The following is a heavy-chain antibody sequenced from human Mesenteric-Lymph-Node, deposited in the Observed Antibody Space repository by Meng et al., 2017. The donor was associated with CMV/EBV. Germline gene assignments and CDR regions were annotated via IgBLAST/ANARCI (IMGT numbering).Heavy chain of an antibody. D-gene: IGHD2-2*01. J-gene: IGHJ4*02. CDR2: IPYDGGDK. CDR3: AKSPARGYCSSTSCYFDY. Sequence: GESLKISCIASGFTFGDYAMSWVRQAPGKGLEWVAFIPYDGGDKYYVDSVKGRFTISRDNSKNTLYLQMNSLRAEDTAVYFCAKSPARGYCSSTSCYFDYWGQGTLVTVSS. CDR1: GFTFGDYA. V-gene: IGHV3-30*02.